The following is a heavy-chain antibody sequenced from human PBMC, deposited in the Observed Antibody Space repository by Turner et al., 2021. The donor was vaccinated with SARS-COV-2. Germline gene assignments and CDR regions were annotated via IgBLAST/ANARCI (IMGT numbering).Heavy chain of an antibody. J-gene: IGHJ4*02. CDR1: GGTFSSYA. D-gene: IGHD3-22*01. CDR3: ASLSHYDNSGYYSDY. Sequence: QVQLVQSGAEVKQHGSSVKVSCQASGGTFSSYAISWVRQATGQGLEWMGGIIRIFGTTKYEQTFQGRVTITADESTSTAYMELSSLRSEDTAVYYCASLSHYDNSGYYSDYWGQGTLVTVSS. CDR2: IIRIFGTT. V-gene: IGHV1-69*01.